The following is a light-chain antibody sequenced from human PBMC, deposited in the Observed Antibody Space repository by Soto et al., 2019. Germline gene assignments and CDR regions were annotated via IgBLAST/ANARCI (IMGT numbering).Light chain of an antibody. J-gene: IGLJ1*01. CDR3: SSYTSGSLRV. V-gene: IGLV2-14*01. Sequence: ALTQPASVSGSPGQSITISCTGTSSDVGGYNYVSWYQHHPGKAPKLLIYEVSYRPSGVSDRFSGSKSANTASLTISGLQAEDEADYYCSSYTSGSLRVFGTGTKVTVL. CDR2: EVS. CDR1: SSDVGGYNY.